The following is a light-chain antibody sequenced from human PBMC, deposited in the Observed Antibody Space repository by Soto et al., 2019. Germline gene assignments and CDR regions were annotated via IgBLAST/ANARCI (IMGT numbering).Light chain of an antibody. CDR1: QSISSD. Sequence: DIHMTQSPSSMSASVGDRVSITCRASQSISSDLSWYQQKPGKPPKFLIYAASSLQSGVPSRFNGSRSGTDFTLTISSLRPEDFATYYCQNRYSTPYTSGQGTTVDLK. V-gene: IGKV1-39*01. CDR3: QNRYSTPYT. CDR2: AAS. J-gene: IGKJ2*01.